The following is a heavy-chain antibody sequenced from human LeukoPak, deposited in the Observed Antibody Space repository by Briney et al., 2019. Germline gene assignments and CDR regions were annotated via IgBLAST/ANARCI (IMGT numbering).Heavy chain of an antibody. Sequence: GGSLRLSCAASGFTFSTYGMHWVRQAPGKGLEWVAVISYDGSDKYYADSVKGRFTISRDNSKNTLFLQLNSLRAEDTAVYYCAKVGATTTFDYWGQGTLVTVSS. CDR3: AKVGATTTFDY. CDR1: GFTFSTYG. V-gene: IGHV3-30*18. CDR2: ISYDGSDK. D-gene: IGHD1-26*01. J-gene: IGHJ4*02.